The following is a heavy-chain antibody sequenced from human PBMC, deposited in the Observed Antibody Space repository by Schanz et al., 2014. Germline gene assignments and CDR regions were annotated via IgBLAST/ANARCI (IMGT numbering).Heavy chain of an antibody. J-gene: IGHJ4*02. CDR2: IRYDGRNK. Sequence: VQLVECGGGLVQPGGSLRLSCAASGFTFSRYWMHWVRQAPGKGLEWVAVIRYDGRNKNFVESVKGRFTISRDNSNNTVYLQMNTLRAEDTAVYYCAREDCSATSCYFRYWGQGTLVTVSS. D-gene: IGHD2-21*01. V-gene: IGHV3-33*08. CDR1: GFTFSRYW. CDR3: AREDCSATSCYFRY.